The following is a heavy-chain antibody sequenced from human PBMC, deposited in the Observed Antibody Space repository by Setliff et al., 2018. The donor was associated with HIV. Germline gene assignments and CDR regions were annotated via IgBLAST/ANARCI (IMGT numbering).Heavy chain of an antibody. CDR2: NNYREDT. CDR3: ARMAAAGRGHYYYYVDV. V-gene: IGHV4-34*01. J-gene: IGHJ6*03. D-gene: IGHD6-13*01. Sequence: SETLSLTCAVYGASFSNYYWGWVRQPPGKGLEWIGENNYREDTNYNPSLKSRVTISVDTSKNQFSLKLSSVTAADTAVYFCARMAAAGRGHYYYYVDVWGKGTTVTVSS. CDR1: GASFSNYY.